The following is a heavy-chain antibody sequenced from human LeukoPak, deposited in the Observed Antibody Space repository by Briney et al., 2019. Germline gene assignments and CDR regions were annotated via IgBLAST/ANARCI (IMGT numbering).Heavy chain of an antibody. J-gene: IGHJ5*02. CDR2: ISAYNGNT. V-gene: IGHV1-18*04. Sequence: ASVKVSCKASGYTFSGYYIHWVRQAPGQGPEWMGWISAYNGNTNYAQKLQGRVTMTTDTSTSTAYMELRSLRSDDTAVYYCARDRIWFDPWGQGTLVTVSS. CDR3: ARDRIWFDP. CDR1: GYTFSGYY.